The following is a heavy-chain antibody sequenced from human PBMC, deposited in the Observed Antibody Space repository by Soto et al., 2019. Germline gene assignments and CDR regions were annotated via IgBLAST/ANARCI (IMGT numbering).Heavy chain of an antibody. J-gene: IGHJ4*02. V-gene: IGHV3-33*01. CDR3: ARDSSGWPDY. Sequence: RRLSCAASGFTFSSYGMHWVRQAPGKGLEWVAVIWYDGSNKYYADSVKGRFTISRDNSKNTPYLQMNSLRAEDTAVYYCARDSSGWPDYWGQGTLVTVSS. D-gene: IGHD6-19*01. CDR1: GFTFSSYG. CDR2: IWYDGSNK.